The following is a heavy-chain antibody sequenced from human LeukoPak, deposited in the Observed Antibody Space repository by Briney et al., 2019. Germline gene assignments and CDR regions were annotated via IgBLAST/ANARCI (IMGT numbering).Heavy chain of an antibody. D-gene: IGHD3-10*01. CDR2: INSDGSST. V-gene: IGHV3-74*01. J-gene: IGHJ4*02. CDR3: ARMYGSGTY. Sequence: HTGGSLRLSCAASGFTFSSNWLHWVRQAPGKGLVWVSRINSDGSSTIYADSVKGRFTISRDSAKNTLYLQMNSLRAEDTAVYYCARMYGSGTYWGQGTLVTVSS. CDR1: GFTFSSNW.